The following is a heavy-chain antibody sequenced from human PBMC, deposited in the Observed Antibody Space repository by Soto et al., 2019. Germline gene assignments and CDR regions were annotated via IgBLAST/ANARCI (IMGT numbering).Heavy chain of an antibody. V-gene: IGHV1-2*02. CDR1: GDTFTANY. CDR3: ASALAKGGRSAGFDY. Sequence: ASVKVSCKASGDTFTANYIHWVRQAPGQGLEWMAWINPKSGGTKYPQKFQGRVTMTRDTSLSKVYMTLTRLTSVDTAVYHCASALAKGGRSAGFDYWGQGTPGPIAS. CDR2: INPKSGGT. D-gene: IGHD1-26*01. J-gene: IGHJ4*01.